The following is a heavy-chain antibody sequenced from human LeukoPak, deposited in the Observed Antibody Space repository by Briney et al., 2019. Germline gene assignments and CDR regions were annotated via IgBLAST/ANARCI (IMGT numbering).Heavy chain of an antibody. Sequence: GGSLRLSCAASGFTFSSNYMSWVRQAPGKGLEWVSVIYSGGSTYYADSVKGRFTISRDNSKNTLYLQMISLSAEDTAVYYCARGVMATTFDYWGQGSLVTVSS. V-gene: IGHV3-66*01. CDR1: GFTFSSNY. J-gene: IGHJ4*02. CDR3: ARGVMATTFDY. CDR2: IYSGGST. D-gene: IGHD5-24*01.